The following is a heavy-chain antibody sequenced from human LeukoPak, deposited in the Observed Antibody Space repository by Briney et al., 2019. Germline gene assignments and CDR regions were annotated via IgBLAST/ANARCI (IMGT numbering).Heavy chain of an antibody. CDR1: GFTFSSYG. CDR2: ISYDGSNK. Sequence: GGSLRLSCAASGFTFSSYGMHWVRQAPGKGLEWVAVISYDGSNKYYADSVKGRFTISRDNSKNTLYLQMNNLRAEDTAVYYCAKATLYCSSTSCYSYFDYWGQGTLVTVSS. V-gene: IGHV3-30*18. D-gene: IGHD2-2*01. J-gene: IGHJ4*02. CDR3: AKATLYCSSTSCYSYFDY.